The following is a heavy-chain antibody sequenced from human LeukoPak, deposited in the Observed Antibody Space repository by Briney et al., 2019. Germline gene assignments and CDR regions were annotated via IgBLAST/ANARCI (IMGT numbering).Heavy chain of an antibody. J-gene: IGHJ4*02. V-gene: IGHV4-31*03. D-gene: IGHD4-17*01. CDR1: GGSISSGGYY. CDR3: ARNRYGDYVLDY. CDR2: IYYSGST. Sequence: PSQTLSLTCTVSGGSISSGGYYWSWIRQHPGKRLEWIGYIYYSGSTYYNPSLKSRVTISIDTSKNQFSLKLSSVTAADTAVYYCARNRYGDYVLDYWGQGTLVTVSS.